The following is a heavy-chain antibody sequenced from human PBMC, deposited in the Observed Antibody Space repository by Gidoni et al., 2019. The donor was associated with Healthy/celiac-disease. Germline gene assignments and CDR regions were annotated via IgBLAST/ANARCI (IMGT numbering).Heavy chain of an antibody. CDR3: ASLGHITMIAGAFDI. D-gene: IGHD3-22*01. V-gene: IGHV4-31*02. J-gene: IGHJ3*02. CDR2: IYYSGST. Sequence: LEWIGYIYYSGSTYYNPSLKSRVTISVDTSKNQFSLKLSSVTAADTAVYYCASLGHITMIAGAFDIWGQGTMVTVSS.